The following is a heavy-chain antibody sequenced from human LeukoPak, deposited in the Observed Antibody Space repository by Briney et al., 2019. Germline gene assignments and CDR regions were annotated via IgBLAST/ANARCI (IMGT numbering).Heavy chain of an antibody. CDR1: GYSFISYW. D-gene: IGHD6-19*01. Sequence: PGESLKISCKGSGYSFISYWIGWVRQMPGKGLEWMGIIYPGDSETRYSPSFQGQVTMSTDKSISTAYLQWSNLKASDTAMYYCARQGSIAVAAGLFDYWGQGTLVTVSS. CDR2: IYPGDSET. V-gene: IGHV5-51*01. J-gene: IGHJ4*02. CDR3: ARQGSIAVAAGLFDY.